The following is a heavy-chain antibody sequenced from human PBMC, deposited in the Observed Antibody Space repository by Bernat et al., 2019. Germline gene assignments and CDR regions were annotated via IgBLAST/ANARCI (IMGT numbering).Heavy chain of an antibody. J-gene: IGHJ3*02. V-gene: IGHV1-69*01. D-gene: IGHD3-3*01. CDR1: GGTFSSYA. CDR2: IIPIFGTA. CDR3: ARVLRFLEWTSWRIAFDI. Sequence: QVQLVQSGAEVKKPGSSVKVFCKASGGTFSSYAISWVRQAPGQGLEWMGGIIPIFGTANYAQKFQGRVTITADESTSTAYMELSSLRSEDTAVYYCARVLRFLEWTSWRIAFDIWGQGTMVTVSS.